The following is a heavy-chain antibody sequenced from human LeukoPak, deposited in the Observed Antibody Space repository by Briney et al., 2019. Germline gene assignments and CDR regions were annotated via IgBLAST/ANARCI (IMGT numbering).Heavy chain of an antibody. CDR2: IRSKAYGGTT. V-gene: IGHV3-49*04. CDR3: TRVMLYGSGSYYPLDY. Sequence: PGRSLRLSCTASGFTFGDYAMSWVRQAPGKGLEWVGFIRSKAYGGTTEYAASVKGRFTISRDDSKSIAYLQMNSLKTEDTAVYYCTRVMLYGSGSYYPLDYWGQGTLVTVSS. J-gene: IGHJ4*02. CDR1: GFTFGDYA. D-gene: IGHD3-10*01.